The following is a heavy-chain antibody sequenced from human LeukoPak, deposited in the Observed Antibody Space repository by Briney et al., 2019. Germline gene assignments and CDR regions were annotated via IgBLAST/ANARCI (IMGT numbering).Heavy chain of an antibody. J-gene: IGHJ6*03. CDR2: INHSGST. V-gene: IGHV4-34*01. D-gene: IGHD3-22*01. CDR3: ARYFYDSSDYYPPSFYDYYMDV. CDR1: GGSFSGYY. Sequence: PSETLSLTCAVYGGSFSGYYWSWIRQPPGKGLEWIGEINHSGSTNYNPSLKSRVTISVDTSKNQFSLKLSSVTAADTAVYYCARYFYDSSDYYPPSFYDYYMDVWGKGTTVTVSS.